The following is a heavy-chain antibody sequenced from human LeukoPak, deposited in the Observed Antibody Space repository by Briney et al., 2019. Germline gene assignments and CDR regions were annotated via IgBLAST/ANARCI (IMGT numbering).Heavy chain of an antibody. V-gene: IGHV4-34*01. J-gene: IGHJ4*02. CDR1: GGSFSGYY. D-gene: IGHD3-16*01. CDR2: INHSGST. CDR3: ARGYLGLRFFDY. Sequence: PSETLSLTCAVYGGSFSGYYWSWIRQPPGKGLEWIGEINHSGSTNYNPSLKSRVTISVDTSKNQFSLKLSSVTAADTAVYYCARGYLGLRFFDYWGQETLVTVSS.